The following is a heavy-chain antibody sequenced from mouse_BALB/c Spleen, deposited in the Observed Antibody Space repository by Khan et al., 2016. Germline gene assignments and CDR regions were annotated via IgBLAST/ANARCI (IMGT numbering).Heavy chain of an antibody. CDR1: GYTFTSYD. CDR2: IITEDSSN. J-gene: IGHJ2*01. Sequence: QVRLEESGAELVKPGASVKLSCKASGYTFTSYDINWVRQRPEQGLEWIGWIITEDSSNKYNETFKGKATLTTDKSSSTAYMQLSRLTSEDSAVYDCAARRYYYSSNFDSWGQGTTLTVSS. V-gene: IGHV1-85*01. D-gene: IGHD1-1*01. CDR3: AARRYYYSSNFDS.